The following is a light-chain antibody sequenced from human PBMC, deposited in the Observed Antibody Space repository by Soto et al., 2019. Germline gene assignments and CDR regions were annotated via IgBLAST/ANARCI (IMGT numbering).Light chain of an antibody. Sequence: DIQMTQSPSSLSASVGDRVTITCRASQGISNYLAWYQQKPGKVPKLLLYAASTLQSGVQSRFSGSGSGTYFTLTISSLQPEDVATYYCQKYNSAPPTFGQGTKVEIK. CDR1: QGISNY. CDR3: QKYNSAPPT. J-gene: IGKJ1*01. V-gene: IGKV1-27*01. CDR2: AAS.